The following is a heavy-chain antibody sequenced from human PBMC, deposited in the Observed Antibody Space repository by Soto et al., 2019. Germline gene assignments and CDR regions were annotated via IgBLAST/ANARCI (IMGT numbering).Heavy chain of an antibody. CDR1: GGSISDSNYF. CDR3: ARGTPYYHYYGFDV. D-gene: IGHD1-1*01. Sequence: SETLSLTCTVSGGSISDSNYFWGWIRQPPGKAMEWIGSIYNSGATYYNPSLRSRVTMSVDTPGNQFSLNLRSLTATDTALYYCARGTPYYHYYGFDVWGPGTTVTVSS. J-gene: IGHJ6*02. V-gene: IGHV4-39*01. CDR2: IYNSGAT.